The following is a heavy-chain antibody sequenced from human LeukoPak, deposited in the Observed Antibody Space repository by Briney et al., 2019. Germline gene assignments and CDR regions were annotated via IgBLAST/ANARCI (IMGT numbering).Heavy chain of an antibody. D-gene: IGHD3-22*01. Sequence: GGSLRLSCAASGFTLSDHYMDWVRQAPGKGLEWVGRSRNKANSYTTEYAASVTGRFTIARDDSEISLYLQMNSLKTEDTAVYYCARGDSSGYSNYWGQGTLVTVSS. V-gene: IGHV3-72*01. CDR2: SRNKANSYTT. J-gene: IGHJ4*02. CDR3: ARGDSSGYSNY. CDR1: GFTLSDHY.